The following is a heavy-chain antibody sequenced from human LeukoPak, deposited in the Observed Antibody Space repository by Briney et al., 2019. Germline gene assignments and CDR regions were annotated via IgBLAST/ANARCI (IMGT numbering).Heavy chain of an antibody. Sequence: ASVQVSCKASGYTFTKYAMNWVRQAAGHGLEWMGWINPNSGGTNYAQKFQGRVTMTRDTSISIAYMELSRLRSDDTAVYYCAREGAARTDAFDIWGQGTMVTVSS. D-gene: IGHD1-26*01. V-gene: IGHV1-2*02. CDR3: AREGAARTDAFDI. CDR1: GYTFTKYA. CDR2: INPNSGGT. J-gene: IGHJ3*02.